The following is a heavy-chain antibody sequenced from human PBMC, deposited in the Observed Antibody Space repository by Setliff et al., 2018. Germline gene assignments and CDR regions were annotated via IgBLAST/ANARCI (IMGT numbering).Heavy chain of an antibody. CDR1: GGSISSGSYY. V-gene: IGHV4-39*01. CDR2: IYYSGST. Sequence: PSETLSLTCTVSGGSISSGSYYWSWIRQPAGKGLEYIGSIYYSGSTYYNASLKSRVTISVDTSKNQFSLKLSSVTAADTAVYYCVRQGLDTGRTRWWFDPWGQGTLVTVSS. D-gene: IGHD5-18*01. J-gene: IGHJ5*02. CDR3: VRQGLDTGRTRWWFDP.